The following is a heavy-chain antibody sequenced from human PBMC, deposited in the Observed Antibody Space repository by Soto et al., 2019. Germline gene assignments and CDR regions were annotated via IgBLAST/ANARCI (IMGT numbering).Heavy chain of an antibody. CDR3: ARAGGLLLGY. CDR1: GFTFSSYG. J-gene: IGHJ4*02. Sequence: QVQLVESGGGVVQPGRSLRLSCAASGFTFSSYGMHWVRQAPGKGLEWVAVISYDGSNKYYADSVKGRFTISRDNSKNTLYLQMNSLRTEDTAVYYCARAGGLLLGYWGQGTLVTVSS. V-gene: IGHV3-30*03. CDR2: ISYDGSNK. D-gene: IGHD2-15*01.